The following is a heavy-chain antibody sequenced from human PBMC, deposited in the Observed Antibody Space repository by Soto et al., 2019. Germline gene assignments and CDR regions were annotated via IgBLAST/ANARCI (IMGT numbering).Heavy chain of an antibody. CDR1: GASISNDNW. Sequence: QVQLQESGPGLVKPSGTLSLTCAVSGASISNDNWWSWVRQPPGKGLEWIGEVYHSGATNYNPSLTSRVTISVDTSENQFSLGLTSVTAADTAVYFCARNGYYSLDLWGQGAMVTVSS. D-gene: IGHD1-26*01. J-gene: IGHJ3*01. V-gene: IGHV4-4*02. CDR3: ARNGYYSLDL. CDR2: VYHSGAT.